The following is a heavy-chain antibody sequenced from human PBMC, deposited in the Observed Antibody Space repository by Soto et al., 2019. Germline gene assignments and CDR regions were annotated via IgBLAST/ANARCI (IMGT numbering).Heavy chain of an antibody. CDR1: GYSFTDYH. V-gene: IGHV1-2*04. J-gene: IGHJ6*02. D-gene: IGHD2-8*01. CDR3: ARGDSTDCSNGVCSFFYNHDMDV. Sequence: ASVKVSCKASGYSFTDYHIHWVRRAPGQGLEWLGRINPKSGGTSTAQKFQGWVTMTTDTSISTASMELTRLTSDDTATYYCARGDSTDCSNGVCSFFYNHDMDVWGQGTRVTVSS. CDR2: INPKSGGT.